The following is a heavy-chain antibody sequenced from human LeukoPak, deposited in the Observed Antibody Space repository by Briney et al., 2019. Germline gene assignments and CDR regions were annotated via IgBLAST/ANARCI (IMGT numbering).Heavy chain of an antibody. J-gene: IGHJ4*02. CDR3: ARGRLERRVGFFY. V-gene: IGHV1-2*02. CDR1: GYTFTGYY. CDR2: INPNSGGT. D-gene: IGHD1-1*01. Sequence: ASVKVSCKASGYTFTGYYMHWVRQAPGQGLEWMGWINPNSGGTNYAQKFQGRVTMTRDTSISTAYMELSRLRSGDTAVYYCARGRLERRVGFFYWGQGTLVTVSS.